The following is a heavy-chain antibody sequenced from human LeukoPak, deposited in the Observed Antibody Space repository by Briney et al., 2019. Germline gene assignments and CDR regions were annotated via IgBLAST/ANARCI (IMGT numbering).Heavy chain of an antibody. CDR1: GYTLSELS. CDR2: FDPEDGET. J-gene: IGHJ5*02. D-gene: IGHD1-7*01. CDR3: ATRYNWNYGWFDP. V-gene: IGHV1-24*01. Sequence: ASVKVSCKVSGYTLSELSIDWVRQAPGKGVEWMGGFDPEDGETIYAQKFQGRVTMTEDTSTDTAYMELSSLRSEDTAVYYCATRYNWNYGWFDPWGQGTLVTVSS.